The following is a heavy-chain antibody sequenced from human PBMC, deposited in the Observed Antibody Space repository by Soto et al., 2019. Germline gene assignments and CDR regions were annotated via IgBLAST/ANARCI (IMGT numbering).Heavy chain of an antibody. CDR3: ATDPNYYDFWAGSYYYHGMDV. CDR2: INPGNRIT. V-gene: IGHV1-46*01. CDR1: GYTFTNYF. J-gene: IGHJ6*02. D-gene: IGHD3-3*01. Sequence: ASVKVSCKTSGYTFTNYFVHWVRRAPGQGLEWMGAINPGNRITNYALKFQGRVTMTRDTSTNTVYLELSSLRSEDTAVYSCATDPNYYDFWAGSYYYHGMDVWGQGTTVTVSS.